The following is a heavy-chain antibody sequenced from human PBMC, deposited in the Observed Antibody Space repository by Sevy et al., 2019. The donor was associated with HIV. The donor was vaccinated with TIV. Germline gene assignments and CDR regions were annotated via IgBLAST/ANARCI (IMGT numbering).Heavy chain of an antibody. CDR2: ISYDGSNK. CDR1: GFTFSSYA. Sequence: GGSLRLSCAASGFTFSSYAMHWVRQAPGKGLEWVAVISYDGSNKYYADSVKGRFTISRDNSKNTLHLQMNSLRAEDTAVYYCARSVVVTASFDYWGQGTLVTVSS. J-gene: IGHJ4*02. D-gene: IGHD2-21*02. V-gene: IGHV3-30-3*01. CDR3: ARSVVVTASFDY.